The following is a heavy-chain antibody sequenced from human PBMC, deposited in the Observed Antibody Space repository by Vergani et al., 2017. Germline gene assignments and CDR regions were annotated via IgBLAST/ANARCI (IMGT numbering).Heavy chain of an antibody. V-gene: IGHV4-59*01. CDR2: IYYSGIT. CDR3: ARGVGSFDD. Sequence: QVQLQESGPGLVKPSQTLSLTCTVSGGSISSYYWSWIRQPPGKGLEWIGYIYYSGITNYNPSLKNRVTISVDTSKNQFSLRLSAVTAADTAVYYCARGVGSFDDWGQGTLVTVSS. J-gene: IGHJ4*02. D-gene: IGHD6-25*01. CDR1: GGSISSYY.